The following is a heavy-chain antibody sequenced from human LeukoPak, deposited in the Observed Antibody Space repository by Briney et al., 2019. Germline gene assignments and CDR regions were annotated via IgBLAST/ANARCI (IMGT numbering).Heavy chain of an antibody. CDR1: GYTFTGYY. V-gene: IGHV1-18*04. J-gene: IGHJ5*02. CDR2: ISAYNGNT. Sequence: ASVKVSCKASGYTFTGYYMHWVRQAPGQGLEWMGWISAYNGNTNYAQKLQGRVTMTTDTSTSTAYMELRSLRSDDTAVYYCARQEVRGVNWFDPWGQGTLVTVSS. CDR3: ARQEVRGVNWFDP. D-gene: IGHD3-10*01.